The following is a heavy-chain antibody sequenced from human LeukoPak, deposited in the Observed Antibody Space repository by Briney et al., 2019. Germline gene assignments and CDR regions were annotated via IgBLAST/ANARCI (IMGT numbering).Heavy chain of an antibody. Sequence: GGSLRLSGAASGFTFSDYYMSWIRQAPGKGLEWVSYISSSGSTIYYADSVKGRFTISRDNAKNPLYLQMNSLRAEDTAVYYCARARNYYDSSGQPWDAFDIWGQGTMVTVSS. J-gene: IGHJ3*02. CDR3: ARARNYYDSSGQPWDAFDI. CDR2: ISSSGSTI. CDR1: GFTFSDYY. V-gene: IGHV3-11*01. D-gene: IGHD3-22*01.